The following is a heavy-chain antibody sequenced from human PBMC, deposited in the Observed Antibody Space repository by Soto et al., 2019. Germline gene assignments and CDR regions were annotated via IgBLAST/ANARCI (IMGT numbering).Heavy chain of an antibody. CDR1: GGTFSNHL. CDR3: ASGSLYGSGSYPVDY. D-gene: IGHD3-10*01. CDR2: IIPLFGTL. J-gene: IGHJ4*01. V-gene: IGHV1-69*08. Sequence: QVQLVQSGAEVKKPGSSVNVSCKASGGTFSNHLISWVRQAPGQGLEWVGTIIPLFGTLNYAQKFQGRVTLSADRSTCTAYMELSSLRSDDTAVYYCASGSLYGSGSYPVDYWGQGTLVTVSS.